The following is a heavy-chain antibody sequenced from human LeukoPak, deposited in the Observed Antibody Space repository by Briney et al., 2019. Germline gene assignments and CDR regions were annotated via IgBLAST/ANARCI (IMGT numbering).Heavy chain of an antibody. CDR3: AREGTTVYYGMDV. V-gene: IGHV3-23*01. D-gene: IGHD2-2*01. J-gene: IGHJ6*04. CDR1: GFTFSSYA. CDR2: ISATGVYT. Sequence: GGSLRLSCAASGFTFSSYAMSWVRQAPGKGLEWVSAISATGVYTNYADSVKGRFTISRDNSKNTLYLQMNSLRAEDTAVYYCAREGTTVYYGMDVWGKGTTVTVSS.